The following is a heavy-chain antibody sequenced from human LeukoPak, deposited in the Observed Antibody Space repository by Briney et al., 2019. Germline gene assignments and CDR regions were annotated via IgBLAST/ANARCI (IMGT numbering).Heavy chain of an antibody. CDR2: INHSGST. V-gene: IGHV4-34*01. D-gene: IGHD3-22*01. J-gene: IGHJ4*02. CDR1: GGSFSGYY. CDR3: ARGRALWDYDSSGYRIYYFDY. Sequence: KPSETLSLTCAVYGGSFSGYYWSWIPQPPGKGLEWIGEINHSGSTNYNPSLKSRVTISVDTSKNQFSLKLSSVTAADTAVYYCARGRALWDYDSSGYRIYYFDYWGQGTLVTVSS.